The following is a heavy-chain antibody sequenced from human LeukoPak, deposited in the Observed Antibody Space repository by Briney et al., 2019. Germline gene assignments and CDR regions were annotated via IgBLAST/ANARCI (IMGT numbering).Heavy chain of an antibody. Sequence: QPGGSLILSCEGSGFTFSGYEMNWVRQAPGKGLEWVSYIHTGSSPTSYADSVKGRFTISRDNAKNSLYLQMNSLRAEDTAVYYCARVRSYFYYYYMDVWGKGTMVTVSS. D-gene: IGHD3-10*01. J-gene: IGHJ6*03. CDR1: GFTFSGYE. V-gene: IGHV3-48*03. CDR3: ARVRSYFYYYYMDV. CDR2: IHTGSSPT.